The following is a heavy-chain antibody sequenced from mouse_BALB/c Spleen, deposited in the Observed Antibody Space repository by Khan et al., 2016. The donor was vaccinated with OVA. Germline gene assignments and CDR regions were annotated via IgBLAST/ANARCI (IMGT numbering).Heavy chain of an antibody. CDR2: LWGDGST. CDR3: AKWGTGYYAMDY. V-gene: IGHV2-3*01. Sequence: QVQLKESGPGLVAPSQSLSITCTVSGFSLTNYGINWVRQPPGKGLEWLGVLWGDGSTNYHSALISRLSISKDNSKSHVFLKLNSLQTDDTATYYCAKWGTGYYAMDYWGQGTSVTVSS. D-gene: IGHD4-1*01. J-gene: IGHJ4*01. CDR1: GFSLTNYG.